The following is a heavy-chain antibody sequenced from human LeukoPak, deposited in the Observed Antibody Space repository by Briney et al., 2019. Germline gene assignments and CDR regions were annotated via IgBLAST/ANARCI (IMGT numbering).Heavy chain of an antibody. CDR1: GFTLSRYI. J-gene: IGHJ4*02. CDR3: ARLRGLSSGTYRYQTALGY. CDR2: ISNDSRYI. Sequence: KTGGSLRLSCIASGFTLSRYIMNWVRQAPGKGLEWVASISNDSRYIYYSDSVKGRFTISRENAMNSLYLQMNSLRVEDTSVYYCARLRGLSSGTYRYQTALGYWGQGSLVTVSS. D-gene: IGHD1-26*01. V-gene: IGHV3-21*01.